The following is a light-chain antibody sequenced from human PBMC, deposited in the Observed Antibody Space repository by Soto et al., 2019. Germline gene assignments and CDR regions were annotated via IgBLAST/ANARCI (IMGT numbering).Light chain of an antibody. J-gene: IGLJ3*02. V-gene: IGLV2-8*01. CDR3: TSYVGNDIYV. CDR2: EIT. Sequence: QSALTQPPSASGSPGQSVTISCTGTSTDVGAYKYVSWYQQYPGKAPKLMIYEITKRPSGVPDRFSGSKSGNTASLTVSGRQAEDEADYCCTSYVGNDIYVFGGGTKLTVL. CDR1: STDVGAYKY.